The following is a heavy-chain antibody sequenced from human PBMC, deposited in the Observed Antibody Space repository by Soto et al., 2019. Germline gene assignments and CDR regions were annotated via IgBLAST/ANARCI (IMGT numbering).Heavy chain of an antibody. CDR3: ASAGGLGAVAADY. CDR1: GGSISSGGYS. Sequence: QLQRQESGSGLVKPSQNLSLTCAVSGGSISSGGYSWSWIRQPPGKGLEWIGYIYHSGSTYYNPSLKSRVTISVDRSKNQFSLKLSSVTAADTAVYYCASAGGLGAVAADYWGQGTLVTVSS. CDR2: IYHSGST. D-gene: IGHD6-19*01. V-gene: IGHV4-30-2*01. J-gene: IGHJ4*02.